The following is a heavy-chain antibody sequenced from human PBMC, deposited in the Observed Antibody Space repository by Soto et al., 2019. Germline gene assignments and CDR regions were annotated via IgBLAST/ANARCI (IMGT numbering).Heavy chain of an antibody. J-gene: IGHJ4*02. CDR3: ARSHRDNWRSTDYFDY. D-gene: IGHD1-20*01. Sequence: QVQLQESGPGLVKPSQTLSLTCTVSGGSISSGGYYWSWIRQHPGKGLEWIGYIYYNGDTYYHPSLTSRASISIDTSKNQFSLRLPSVTAAATAAYYCARSHRDNWRSTDYFDYWGQGTLVTVSS. CDR1: GGSISSGGYY. V-gene: IGHV4-31*03. CDR2: IYYNGDT.